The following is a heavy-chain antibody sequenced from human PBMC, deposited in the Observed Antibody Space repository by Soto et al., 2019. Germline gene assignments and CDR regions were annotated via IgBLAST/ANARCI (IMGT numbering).Heavy chain of an antibody. CDR2: INPNTGDT. D-gene: IGHD5-18*01. CDR3: ARERYSYGFFDY. V-gene: IGHV1-2*02. Sequence: ASVKVSCKTSGYAFTVYWLHWLRQAPGQGPEWMAWINPNTGDTGSAQKFQGRVTLTRDTSITTAYMELSSLRPDDAAVYYCARERYSYGFFDYWGQGTLVTVSS. J-gene: IGHJ4*02. CDR1: GYAFTVYW.